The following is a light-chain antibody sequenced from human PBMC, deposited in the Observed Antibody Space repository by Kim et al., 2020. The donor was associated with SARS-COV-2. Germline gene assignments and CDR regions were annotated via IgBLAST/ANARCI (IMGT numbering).Light chain of an antibody. CDR3: HSRDSSGNHVV. V-gene: IGLV3-19*01. Sequence: SSELTQDPAVSVALGQTVRITCQGDSLRSYYASWYQQKPGQAPVLVIYGKNNRPSGLPDRFSGSSSGNTASLIITGAQAEDEADYYCHSRDSSGNHVVF. CDR2: GKN. J-gene: IGLJ2*01. CDR1: SLRSYY.